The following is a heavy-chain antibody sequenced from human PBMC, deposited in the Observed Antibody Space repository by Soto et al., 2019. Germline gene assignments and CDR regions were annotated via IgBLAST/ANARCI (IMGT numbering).Heavy chain of an antibody. CDR1: GGSFSGYY. V-gene: IGHV4-34*01. J-gene: IGHJ4*02. CDR3: ARKSCITIVGVVICSAIFDY. Sequence: ETLSLTRAVYGGSFSGYYWSWIRQPPGKGLEWIGEINHSGSTNYNPSLKIRVTISVATSKNQFSLTLSSVTAADTAVYYCARKSCITIVGVVICSAIFDYWGRGTLVTAPQ. CDR2: INHSGST. D-gene: IGHD3-3*01.